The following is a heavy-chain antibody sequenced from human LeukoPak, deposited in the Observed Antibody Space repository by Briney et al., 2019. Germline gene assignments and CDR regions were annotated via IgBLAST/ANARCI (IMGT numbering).Heavy chain of an antibody. CDR2: IYYSGST. D-gene: IGHD1-14*01. J-gene: IGHJ4*02. Sequence: PSETLSLTCTVSGGSISSYYWSWIRQPPGKGLEWIGYIYYSGSTNYNPSLKSRVTISVDTSKNQFSLKLSSVTAADTAVYYCARHLTSSNRHNYYFDYWGQGTLVTVSS. V-gene: IGHV4-59*08. CDR1: GGSISSYY. CDR3: ARHLTSSNRHNYYFDY.